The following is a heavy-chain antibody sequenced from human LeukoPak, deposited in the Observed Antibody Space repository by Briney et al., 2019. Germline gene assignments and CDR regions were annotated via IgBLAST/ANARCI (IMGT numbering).Heavy chain of an antibody. Sequence: SETLSLTCTVSGGSISSSSYYWGWIRQPPGKGLEWIGSIYYSGSTYYNPSLKSRVTMSVDTSKNQFSLKLSSVTAADTAVYYCAREPSDYYDRAHPAFDYWGQGTLVTVSS. CDR2: IYYSGST. CDR1: GGSISSSSYY. CDR3: AREPSDYYDRAHPAFDY. D-gene: IGHD3-22*01. V-gene: IGHV4-39*07. J-gene: IGHJ4*02.